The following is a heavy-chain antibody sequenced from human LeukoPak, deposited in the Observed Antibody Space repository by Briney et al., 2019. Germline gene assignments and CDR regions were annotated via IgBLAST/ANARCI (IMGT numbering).Heavy chain of an antibody. J-gene: IGHJ3*02. Sequence: SETLSLTCTVSGGSISSGTYYWNWIRQPAGKGLEWIGYIYYSGSTNYNPSLKSRVTISVDTSKNQFSLKLSSVTAADTAVYYCARSPYSSGSDIWGQGTMVTVSS. CDR1: GGSISSGTYY. V-gene: IGHV4-61*10. D-gene: IGHD6-19*01. CDR3: ARSPYSSGSDI. CDR2: IYYSGST.